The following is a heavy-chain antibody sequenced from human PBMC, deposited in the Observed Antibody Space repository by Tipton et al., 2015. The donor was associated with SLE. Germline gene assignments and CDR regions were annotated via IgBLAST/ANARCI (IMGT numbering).Heavy chain of an antibody. V-gene: IGHV4-59*11. Sequence: TLSLTCSVSGGSISRHYWSWIRQPPGKGLQWIGYIHYSGSSNYNPSLKSRVTISVDTSKNQFSLKLRSVNAADTAVYYCARDRRYSSSWYGPWYFDLWGRGTLVTVSS. J-gene: IGHJ2*01. CDR1: GGSISRHY. CDR3: ARDRRYSSSWYGPWYFDL. D-gene: IGHD6-13*01. CDR2: IHYSGSS.